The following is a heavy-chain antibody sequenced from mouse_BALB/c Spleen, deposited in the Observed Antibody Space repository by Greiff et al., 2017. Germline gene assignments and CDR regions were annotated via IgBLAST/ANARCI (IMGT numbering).Heavy chain of an antibody. D-gene: IGHD1-1*01. V-gene: IGHV5-17*02. CDR2: ISSGSSTI. J-gene: IGHJ4*01. Sequence: EVQLVESGGGLVQPGGSRKLSCAASGFTFSSFGMHWVRQAPEKGLEWVAYISSGSSTIYYADTVKGRFTISRDNPKNTLFLQMPSLRSEDTAMYYCARNYGRAGDYWGQGTSVTVSS. CDR3: ARNYGRAGDY. CDR1: GFTFSSFG.